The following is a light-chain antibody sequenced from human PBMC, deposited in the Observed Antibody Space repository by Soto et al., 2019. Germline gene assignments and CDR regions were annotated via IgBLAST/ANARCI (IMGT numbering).Light chain of an antibody. V-gene: IGKV3-20*01. Sequence: EIVLTQSPGTLSLSPGERATLSCRASQSVSSSYLAWYQQTPGQAPRLLIYGASSRATGIPARVSGTGSGTDFTLTISRLEPEDFAVYYCQQYVSSSWTFGQGTKVEIK. CDR2: GAS. CDR3: QQYVSSSWT. CDR1: QSVSSSY. J-gene: IGKJ1*01.